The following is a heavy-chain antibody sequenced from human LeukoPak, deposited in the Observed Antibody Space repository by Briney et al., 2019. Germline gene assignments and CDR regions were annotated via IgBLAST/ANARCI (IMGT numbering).Heavy chain of an antibody. CDR3: ASGLLGSTPSFDY. V-gene: IGHV4-34*01. J-gene: IGHJ4*02. Sequence: SETLSLTCAVYGGSFSTYYWSWVRQPPGKGLEWIGEINHSGSTNYNPSLKSRVTISVHTSKNQFSLKLSSVTAADTAVYYCASGLLGSTPSFDYWGQGTLVTVSS. CDR2: INHSGST. CDR1: GGSFSTYY. D-gene: IGHD2-2*01.